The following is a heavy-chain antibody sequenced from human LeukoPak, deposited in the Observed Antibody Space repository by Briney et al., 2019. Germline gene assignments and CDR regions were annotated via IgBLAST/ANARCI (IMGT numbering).Heavy chain of an antibody. CDR1: GYSISSGYY. J-gene: IGHJ5*02. CDR2: IYHSGST. Sequence: SETLSLTCTVSGYSISSGYYWGWIRQPPGKGLEWIGSIYHSGSTYYNPSLKSRVTISVDTSKNQFSLKLSSVTAADTAVYYCAREGSSGWNFDPWGQGTLVTVSS. D-gene: IGHD6-19*01. CDR3: AREGSSGWNFDP. V-gene: IGHV4-38-2*02.